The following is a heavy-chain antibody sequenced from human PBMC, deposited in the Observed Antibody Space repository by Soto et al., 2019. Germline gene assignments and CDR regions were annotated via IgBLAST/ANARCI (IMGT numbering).Heavy chain of an antibody. CDR2: INPKSGGT. V-gene: IGHV1-2*04. CDR3: SRGDSTDCSNGVCSFFYNLDMDV. CDR1: GCSFTGYH. Sequence: APVKVSCKASGCSFTGYHIHWVLQAPGQGLEWLGRINPKSGGTSSAQKFQGWVTMTTDTSISTASMELTRLTSDDTAIYYCSRGDSTDCSNGVCSFFYNLDMDVWGQGTTVTVSS. D-gene: IGHD2-8*01. J-gene: IGHJ6*02.